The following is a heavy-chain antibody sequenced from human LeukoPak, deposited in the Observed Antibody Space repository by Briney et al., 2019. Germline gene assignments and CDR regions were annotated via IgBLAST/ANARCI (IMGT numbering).Heavy chain of an antibody. V-gene: IGHV3-30*02. J-gene: IGHJ4*02. CDR2: IGYDGSVT. Sequence: PGGSLRLSCAASGFTFNDYGLHWVRQAPGKGLEWVAFIGYDGSVTYYGDSVKGRFTISKDNSKNTLYLEINSLRSEDSAMYYCGKNLHGGAQIVLATTVDYWGQGTLVTVSS. D-gene: IGHD3-22*01. CDR3: GKNLHGGAQIVLATTVDY. CDR1: GFTFNDYG.